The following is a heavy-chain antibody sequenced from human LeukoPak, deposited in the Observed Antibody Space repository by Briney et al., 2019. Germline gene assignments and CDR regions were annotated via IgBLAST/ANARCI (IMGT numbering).Heavy chain of an antibody. Sequence: SETLSLTCTVSGYSISSGYYWGWIRQSPGKGLEWIGSIYRSGSTYYNPSLKSRLTISIDTSKNQFSLKLSSVTAADTAVYYCAGKYYYDSSGYFYVDYWGQGTLVTVSS. CDR2: IYRSGST. D-gene: IGHD3-22*01. CDR1: GYSISSGYY. V-gene: IGHV4-38-2*02. CDR3: AGKYYYDSSGYFYVDY. J-gene: IGHJ4*02.